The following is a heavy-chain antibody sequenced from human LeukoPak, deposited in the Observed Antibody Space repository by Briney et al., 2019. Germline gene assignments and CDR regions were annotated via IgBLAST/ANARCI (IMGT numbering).Heavy chain of an antibody. CDR3: AKDGSSSRYYYYGMDV. J-gene: IGHJ6*02. CDR2: IRWNSGSI. D-gene: IGHD6-6*01. CDR1: GFTFDDYA. Sequence: GGSLRLSCAASGFTFDDYAMPWVRQAPGKGLEWVSGIRWNSGSIGYADSVKGRFTISRDNAKNSLYLQMNSLRAEDTALYYCAKDGSSSRYYYYGMDVWGQGTTVTVSS. V-gene: IGHV3-9*01.